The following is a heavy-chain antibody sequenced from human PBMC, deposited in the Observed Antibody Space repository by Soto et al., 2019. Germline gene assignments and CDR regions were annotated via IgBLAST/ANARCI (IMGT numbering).Heavy chain of an antibody. CDR1: GFTVSSSY. D-gene: IGHD2-21*02. Sequence: GGSLRLSCNASGFTVSSSYMSWVRQAPGMGLEWVAVIESGGTAHYADSVKGRFTISRDNPNNIIYLQLQTLRAEDTAVYYCAKDLGPLKLLNYVFYGLDVWGQGTTVTVSS. J-gene: IGHJ6*02. V-gene: IGHV3-53*01. CDR3: AKDLGPLKLLNYVFYGLDV. CDR2: IESGGTA.